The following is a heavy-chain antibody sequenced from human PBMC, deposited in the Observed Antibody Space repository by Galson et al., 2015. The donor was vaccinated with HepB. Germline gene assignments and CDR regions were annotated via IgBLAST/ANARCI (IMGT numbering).Heavy chain of an antibody. J-gene: IGHJ4*02. CDR3: ARVDRSDFDFWSGYSRGYHFDY. V-gene: IGHV6-1*01. Sequence: CAISGDSVSSNSAAWNWIRQSPSRGLEWLGRTYYRSKWYNDYAVSVKSRITINPDTSKNQFSLKLSSVTAADTAVYYCARVDRSDFDFWSGYSRGYHFDYWGQGTLVIVSS. D-gene: IGHD3-3*01. CDR2: TYYRSKWYN. CDR1: GDSVSSNSAA.